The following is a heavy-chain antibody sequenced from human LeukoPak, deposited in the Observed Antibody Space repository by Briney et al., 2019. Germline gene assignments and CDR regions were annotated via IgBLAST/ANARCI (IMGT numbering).Heavy chain of an antibody. V-gene: IGHV3-23*01. D-gene: IGHD1-7*01. CDR3: AKDLRPETIMDGFDV. J-gene: IGHJ3*01. Sequence: PGGSMRLACRPYGFTFSSYSMHWVRQPPGNGLQWVSVIGGSVDTTYYADFVKGRFTISRDNSRNTVYLQMNSLTAEDTAIYYCAKDLRPETIMDGFDVWGQGTMVTVSS. CDR1: GFTFSSYS. CDR2: IGGSVDTT.